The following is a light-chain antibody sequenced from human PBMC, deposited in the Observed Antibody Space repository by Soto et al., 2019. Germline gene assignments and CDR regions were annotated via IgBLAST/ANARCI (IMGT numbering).Light chain of an antibody. CDR3: QQCNNWPPVT. CDR1: QSISRH. J-gene: IGKJ4*01. CDR2: DAS. V-gene: IGKV3-11*01. Sequence: TQSPSSLSASVGDRVTITCRASQSISRHLAWYQQKPGQAPRLLIYDASNRATGIPARFSGSGSGTDFTLTISSLEPEDFAVYYCQQCNNWPPVTFGGGTKVDIK.